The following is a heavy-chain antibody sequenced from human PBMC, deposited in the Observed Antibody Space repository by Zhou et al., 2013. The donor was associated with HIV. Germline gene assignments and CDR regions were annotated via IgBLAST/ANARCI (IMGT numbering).Heavy chain of an antibody. CDR3: ARGSGLGSYFDV. CDR2: ITPIFGTA. Sequence: QVHLVQSGAEVKKPGSSVKVSCKASGGTFSSYAISWVRQAPGQGLEWMGRITPIFGTANYAQRFQGRVTITADESTSTAYMELSGLRSEDTAVYYCARGSGLGSYFDVWGQGTLVPVSS. D-gene: IGHD3-10*01. J-gene: IGHJ4*02. CDR1: GGTFSSYA. V-gene: IGHV1-69*15.